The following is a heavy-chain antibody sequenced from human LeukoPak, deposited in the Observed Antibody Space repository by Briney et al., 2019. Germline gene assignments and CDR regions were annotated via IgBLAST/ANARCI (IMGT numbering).Heavy chain of an antibody. CDR2: IYYSGST. J-gene: IGHJ6*02. D-gene: IGHD1-26*01. V-gene: IGHV4-59*01. CDR3: GRAPRRAPELYYYGMDV. Sequence: SETLSLTCTVSGGSISSYYWSWIRQPPGKGLEWIGYIYYSGSTNYNPSLKSRVTISVDTSKNQFSLKLSSVTAADTAVYYCGRAPRRAPELYYYGMDVWGQGTTVPVSS. CDR1: GGSISSYY.